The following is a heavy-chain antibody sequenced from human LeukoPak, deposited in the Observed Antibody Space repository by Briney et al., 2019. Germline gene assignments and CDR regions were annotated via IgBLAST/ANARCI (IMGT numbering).Heavy chain of an antibody. V-gene: IGHV1-2*02. CDR1: GYTFTGYY. D-gene: IGHD2-2*02. CDR2: INPNSGST. Sequence: ASVKVSCKASGYTFTGYYMHWVRQAPGQGLEWMGWINPNSGSTNYAQKFQGRVTMTRDTSISTAYMELSRLRSDDTAVYYCARVGGYCSSTSCYTDLPYYGMDVWGQGTTVAVSS. J-gene: IGHJ6*02. CDR3: ARVGGYCSSTSCYTDLPYYGMDV.